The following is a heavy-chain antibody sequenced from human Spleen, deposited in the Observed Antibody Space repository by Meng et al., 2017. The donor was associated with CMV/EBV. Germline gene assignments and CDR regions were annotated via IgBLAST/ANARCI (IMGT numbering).Heavy chain of an antibody. CDR2: ISHSGDT. D-gene: IGHD2-15*01. CDR1: GDSIGRSMW. V-gene: IGHV4-4*01. J-gene: IGHJ4*02. CDR3: ARSPGWWSLDY. Sequence: TCAVSGDSIGRSMWWSWVRRPPGKGLEWLGEISHSGDTKYKSSLQSRVTISADMTKNHFSLKLTSVTAADTGVYFCARSPGWWSLDYWGQGILVTVSS.